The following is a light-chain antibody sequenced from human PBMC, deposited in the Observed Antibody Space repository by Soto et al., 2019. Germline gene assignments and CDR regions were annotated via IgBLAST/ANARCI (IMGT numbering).Light chain of an antibody. Sequence: EIVLTQSPGTLSLSPGDRATLSCRASQTVSNNYLAWYQQKPGQAPRLFIYGTSTRATGTPDRFTGSGSGTDFTLTISRLEPEDFAVYYCQQYASSRTFGQGTKVEIK. CDR3: QQYASSRT. J-gene: IGKJ1*01. V-gene: IGKV3-20*01. CDR2: GTS. CDR1: QTVSNNY.